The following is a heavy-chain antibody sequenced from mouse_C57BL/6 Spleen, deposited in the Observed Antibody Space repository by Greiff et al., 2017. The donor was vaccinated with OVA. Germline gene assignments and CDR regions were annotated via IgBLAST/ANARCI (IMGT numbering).Heavy chain of an antibody. Sequence: QVQLQQSGAELARPGASVKLSCKASGYTFTSYGISWVKQRTGQGLEWIGEIYPRSGNTYYNEKFKGKATLTADKSSSTAYMELRSLTSEDSAVYFCARGWSTETWFAYWGQGTLVTVSA. CDR1: GYTFTSYG. CDR2: IYPRSGNT. J-gene: IGHJ3*01. CDR3: ARGWSTETWFAY. D-gene: IGHD1-1*01. V-gene: IGHV1-81*01.